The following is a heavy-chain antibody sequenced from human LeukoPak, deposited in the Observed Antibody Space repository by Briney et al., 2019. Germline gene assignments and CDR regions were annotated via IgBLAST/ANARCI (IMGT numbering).Heavy chain of an antibody. CDR1: GGAFNGYY. J-gene: IGHJ5*02. D-gene: IGHD3-10*01. Sequence: PSETLSLTCAVYGGAFNGYYWSWVRQPPGKGLEWIGEINHSGSPNYNPSLKSRVTISVDTSKNQFSLKLSSVTAADTAVYYCARGSDGSGNSYRNWFDPWGQGTRVTVSS. CDR2: INHSGSP. CDR3: ARGSDGSGNSYRNWFDP. V-gene: IGHV4-34*01.